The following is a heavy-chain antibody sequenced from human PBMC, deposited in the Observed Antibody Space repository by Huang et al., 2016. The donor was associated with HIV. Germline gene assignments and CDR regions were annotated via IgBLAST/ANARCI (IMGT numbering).Heavy chain of an antibody. CDR1: GNTFTSFH. CDR3: ARVQPPHGRNPLDI. J-gene: IGHJ3*02. V-gene: IGHV1-46*03. CDR2: IIAGGGST. Sequence: QVHLVQSGAEVREPGASVKVSCRPSGNTFTSFHVHWVRQAPGQGLEWRGKIIAGGGSTTYAEKFQGRISMTRDRSTGTSFLELRSLRSEDTAMYYCARVQPPHGRNPLDIWGQGTLITVSS.